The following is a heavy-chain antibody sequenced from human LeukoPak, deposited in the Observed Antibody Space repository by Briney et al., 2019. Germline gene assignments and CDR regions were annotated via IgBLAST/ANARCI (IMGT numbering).Heavy chain of an antibody. CDR1: GGSISSYY. Sequence: SETLSLTCTVSGGSISSYYRSWIRQPAGKGLEWILRIYTSASTNYNPSLKSRVTISVDKSKNQFSLNLSSGTAAGTAVYYCARGPFYYYDSSGYYNFDYWGQGTLVTVSS. V-gene: IGHV4-4*07. CDR2: IYTSAST. CDR3: ARGPFYYYDSSGYYNFDY. J-gene: IGHJ4*02. D-gene: IGHD3-22*01.